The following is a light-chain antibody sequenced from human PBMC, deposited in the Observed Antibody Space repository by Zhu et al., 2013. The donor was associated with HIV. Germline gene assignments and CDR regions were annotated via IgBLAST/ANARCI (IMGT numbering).Light chain of an antibody. V-gene: IGKV1-27*01. CDR1: QGISNY. Sequence: DIQMTQSPSSLSASVGDIITITCRASQGISNYLAWYQQKPGKTPKLLMYAVSNLQSGVPPRFSGRGAGTDFSLTITGLQPEDVATYYCQNYNSAPLTFGQGTKVEIK. CDR3: QNYNSAPLT. CDR2: AVS. J-gene: IGKJ1*01.